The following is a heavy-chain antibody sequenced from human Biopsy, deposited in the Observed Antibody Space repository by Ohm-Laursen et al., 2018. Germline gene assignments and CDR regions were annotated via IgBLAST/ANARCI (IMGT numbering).Heavy chain of an antibody. CDR3: GRSYGIMAAPVHL. Sequence: SLRLSCTAPGFTFSSYGMSWVRQAPGKGLEWVSAITDSGGSTFYADSVKGRFTISRDDAKGSLYLQMTNLRAEDTAVYYCGRSYGIMAAPVHLWGQGTLVTVSS. CDR1: GFTFSSYG. D-gene: IGHD3-16*01. J-gene: IGHJ4*01. V-gene: IGHV3-23*01. CDR2: ITDSGGST.